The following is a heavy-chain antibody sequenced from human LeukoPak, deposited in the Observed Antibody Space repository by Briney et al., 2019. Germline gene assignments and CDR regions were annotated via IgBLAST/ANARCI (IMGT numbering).Heavy chain of an antibody. V-gene: IGHV4-4*07. CDR1: GGSISSYY. CDR3: ARDYRDIVVVPAAILYYYYMDV. CDR2: IYTSGST. J-gene: IGHJ6*03. Sequence: PSETLSLTCTVSGGSISSYYWSWIRQPAGKGLEWIGRIYTSGSTNYNPSLMSRVTMSVDTSKNQFSLKLSSVTAADTAVYYCARDYRDIVVVPAAILYYYYMDVWGKGTTVTVSS. D-gene: IGHD2-2*02.